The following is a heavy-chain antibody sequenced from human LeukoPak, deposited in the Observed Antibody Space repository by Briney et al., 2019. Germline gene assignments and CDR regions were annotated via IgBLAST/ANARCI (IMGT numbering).Heavy chain of an antibody. CDR1: GGSVSSRSHY. J-gene: IGHJ4*02. CDR2: IYYSGTT. D-gene: IGHD3-3*01. Sequence: SETLSLTCSVSGGSVSSRSHYWGWIRQSPGKGLEWIGTIYYSGTTFYNPSLQSRVSISVDTSRDQFSLRLNSVTAADTAVYYCARRNDYDFWSGNQYYFDYWGLGTLVIVSS. CDR3: ARRNDYDFWSGNQYYFDY. V-gene: IGHV4-39*01.